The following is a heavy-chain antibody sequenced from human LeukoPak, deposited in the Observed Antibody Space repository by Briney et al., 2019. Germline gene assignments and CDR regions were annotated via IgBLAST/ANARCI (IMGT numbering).Heavy chain of an antibody. V-gene: IGHV1-69*05. CDR3: GEDICGGDCYPGSYAFNI. CDR1: GGTFSSYA. Sequence: ASVKVSCKASGGTFSSYAISWVRQAPGQGLEWMGGIIPIFGTANYAQKFQGRVTITTDESTSTAYMELSSLRSEDTAGYYCGEDICGGDCYPGSYAFNIWGKGTMVTVFS. J-gene: IGHJ3*02. D-gene: IGHD2-21*02. CDR2: IIPIFGTA.